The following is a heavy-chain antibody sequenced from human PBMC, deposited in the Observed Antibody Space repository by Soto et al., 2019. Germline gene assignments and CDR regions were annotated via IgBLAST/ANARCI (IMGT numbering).Heavy chain of an antibody. CDR3: ARNGKTGGYPPFDY. V-gene: IGHV1-69*13. CDR1: GGTSMSYA. J-gene: IGHJ4*02. Sequence: SGKVSFKASGGTSMSYAISWVRQAPGQGLEWMGGIIPIFGTANYAQKFQGRVTITADESTSTAYMELSSLRSEDTAVYYCARNGKTGGYPPFDYWGQGTLVTVSS. CDR2: IIPIFGTA. D-gene: IGHD3-22*01.